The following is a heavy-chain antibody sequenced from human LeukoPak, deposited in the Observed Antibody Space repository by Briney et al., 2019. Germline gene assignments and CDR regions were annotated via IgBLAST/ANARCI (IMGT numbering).Heavy chain of an antibody. V-gene: IGHV4-34*01. D-gene: IGHD2-2*01. Sequence: SETLSLTCAAYGGSFSGYYWSWIRQSPGEGLEWIGEINDSGVTNCSPSLECRVILSVDTSKNQFSLRLSSVTAADTAVYYCARRLVDSSASQVSDHWGQGTLVTVSS. CDR1: GGSFSGYY. J-gene: IGHJ4*02. CDR2: INDSGVT. CDR3: ARRLVDSSASQVSDH.